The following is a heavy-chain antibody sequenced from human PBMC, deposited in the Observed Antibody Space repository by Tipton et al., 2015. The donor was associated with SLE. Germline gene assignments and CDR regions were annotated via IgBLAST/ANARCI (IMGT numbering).Heavy chain of an antibody. Sequence: SLRLSCTVSGGPIGGYYWSWIRQLPGKGLEWVAHIGQDGGEEFYVDSVRGRFIISRDNAKNSLYLQMNSLSVEDTAVYYCAREYQGSFYVNGAFDIWGQGTMVTVSS. D-gene: IGHD3-10*01. J-gene: IGHJ3*02. CDR1: GGPIGGYY. CDR2: IGQDGGEE. CDR3: AREYQGSFYVNGAFDI. V-gene: IGHV3-7*01.